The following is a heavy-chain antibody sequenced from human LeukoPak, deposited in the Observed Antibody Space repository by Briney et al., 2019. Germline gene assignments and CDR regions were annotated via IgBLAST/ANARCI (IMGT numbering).Heavy chain of an antibody. CDR3: ARGRSSSWLYYFDY. V-gene: IGHV1-3*01. CDR2: INAGNGNT. D-gene: IGHD6-13*01. J-gene: IGHJ4*02. Sequence: ASVKVSCKASGYTFTSYATHWVRQAPGQRLEWMGWINAGNGNTKYSQKFQGRVTITRDASASTAYMELSSLRSEDTAVYYCARGRSSSWLYYFDYWGQGTLVTVSS. CDR1: GYTFTSYA.